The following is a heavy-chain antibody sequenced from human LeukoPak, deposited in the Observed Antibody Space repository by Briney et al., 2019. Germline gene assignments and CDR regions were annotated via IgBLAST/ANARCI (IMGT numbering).Heavy chain of an antibody. CDR2: INTNNVNR. J-gene: IGHJ4*02. V-gene: IGHV1-18*01. CDR3: ARAGQLDY. D-gene: IGHD1-1*01. CDR1: DYTFTNYG. Sequence: GASVKVSCKASDYTFTNYGINWVRQAPGQGLEWMGWINTNNVNRNYAQKLQGRVTMTTDTSTNTAYMELMSLTSDDTAVYYCARAGQLDYWGQGTLVTVSS.